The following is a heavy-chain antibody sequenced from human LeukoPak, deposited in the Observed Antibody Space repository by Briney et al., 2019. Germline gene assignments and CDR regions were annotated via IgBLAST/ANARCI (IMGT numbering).Heavy chain of an antibody. D-gene: IGHD6-19*01. CDR2: IDGSGGST. Sequence: GGSLRLSCAASGFTFSSHAMSWVRQAAGKGLEWVSGIDGSGGSTYYADSVKGRFTISRDNSKNTLYLQMYSLRVEDTAVYYCAKQDIRSSGWYDWGQGTLVTVSS. J-gene: IGHJ4*02. CDR3: AKQDIRSSGWYD. V-gene: IGHV3-23*01. CDR1: GFTFSSHA.